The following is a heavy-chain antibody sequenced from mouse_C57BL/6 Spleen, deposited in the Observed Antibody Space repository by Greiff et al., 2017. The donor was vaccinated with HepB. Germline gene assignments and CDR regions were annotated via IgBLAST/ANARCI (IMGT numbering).Heavy chain of an antibody. J-gene: IGHJ3*01. CDR3: ARSGKISTRGFAY. V-gene: IGHV1-39*01. CDR1: GYSFTDYN. CDR2: INPNYGTT. Sequence: EVQLQESGPELVKPGASVKISCKASGYSFTDYNMNWVKQSHGKSLEWIGVINPNYGTTSYNQKFKGKATLTVDQSSSTAYMQLNSLTSEDSAVYYCARSGKISTRGFAYWGQGTLVTVSA. D-gene: IGHD2-1*01.